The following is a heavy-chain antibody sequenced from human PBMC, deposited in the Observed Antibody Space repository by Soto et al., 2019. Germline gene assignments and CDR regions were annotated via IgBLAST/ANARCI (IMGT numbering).Heavy chain of an antibody. D-gene: IGHD5-18*01. CDR2: IYYTSKWNY. Sequence: QVQLQQSGPGLVKPSQTLSLTCAISGDSVSSNNVAWNWVRQSPSRGLEWLGRIYYTSKWNYDYAVSVKSRISVAPDTSKNQFSLQVNFVTPEDTAVYYCARGRNSAFDYWGQGTLVTVSS. J-gene: IGHJ4*02. V-gene: IGHV6-1*01. CDR1: GDSVSSNNVA. CDR3: ARGRNSAFDY.